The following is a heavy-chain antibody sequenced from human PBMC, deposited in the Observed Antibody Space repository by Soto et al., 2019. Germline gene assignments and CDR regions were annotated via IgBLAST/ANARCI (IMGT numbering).Heavy chain of an antibody. D-gene: IGHD6-19*01. V-gene: IGHV1-18*04. CDR2: IRVYNVYT. CDR1: GYTFTSYG. J-gene: IGHJ4*02. Sequence: QVQLVQSGAEVKKPGASVKVSCKASGYTFTSYGISWVRQAPGQGLEWMGWIRVYNVYTNYAQKFQGRVTMTTDTSTSTAYMELRRLISDDTAVYYCARASDGYRLGWYVGYFDYWGQGTLVTVSS. CDR3: ARASDGYRLGWYVGYFDY.